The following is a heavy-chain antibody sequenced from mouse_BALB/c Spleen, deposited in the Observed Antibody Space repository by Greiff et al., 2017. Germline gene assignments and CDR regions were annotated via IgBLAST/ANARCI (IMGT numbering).Heavy chain of an antibody. Sequence: QVQLQQSGAELAKPGASVKMSCKASGYTFTSYWMHWVKQRPGQGLEWIGYINPSTGYTEYNQKFKDKATLTVDKSSSTAYMQLKSLTSEDSAVYYCARRQLGLTYFDYWGQGTTLTVSS. V-gene: IGHV1-7*01. CDR1: GYTFTSYW. CDR2: INPSTGYT. CDR3: ARRQLGLTYFDY. J-gene: IGHJ2*01. D-gene: IGHD3-2*01.